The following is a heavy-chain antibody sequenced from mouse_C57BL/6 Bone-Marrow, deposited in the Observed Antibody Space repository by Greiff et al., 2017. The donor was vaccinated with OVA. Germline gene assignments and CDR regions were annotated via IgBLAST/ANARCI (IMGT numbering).Heavy chain of an antibody. V-gene: IGHV1-5*01. Sequence: VQLQQSGTVLARPGASVKMSCKTSGYTFTSYWMHWVKQRPGQGLEWIGAIYPGNSDTSYNQKFKGKAKLTAVTSASTAYMELSSLTNEDSAVYYCTRRDYYGSSYFAYWGQGTLVTVSA. CDR2: IYPGNSDT. CDR1: GYTFTSYW. J-gene: IGHJ3*01. CDR3: TRRDYYGSSYFAY. D-gene: IGHD1-1*01.